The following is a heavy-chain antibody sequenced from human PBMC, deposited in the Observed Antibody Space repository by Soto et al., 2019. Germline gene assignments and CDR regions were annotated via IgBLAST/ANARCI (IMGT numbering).Heavy chain of an antibody. CDR1: GFTFSSYG. CDR3: AKLIPMEWLVPGDAFDI. CDR2: ISYDGSNK. Sequence: GSLRLSCAASGFTFSSYGMHWVRQAPGKGLEWVAVISYDGSNKYYADSVKGRFTISRDNSKNTLYLQMNSLRAEDTSVYYCAKLIPMEWLVPGDAFDIWGQGTMVTVSS. V-gene: IGHV3-30*18. J-gene: IGHJ3*02. D-gene: IGHD6-19*01.